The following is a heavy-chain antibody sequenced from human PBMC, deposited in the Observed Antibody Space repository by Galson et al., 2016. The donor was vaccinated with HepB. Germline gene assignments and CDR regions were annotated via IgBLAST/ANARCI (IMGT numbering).Heavy chain of an antibody. CDR3: ARREGVHYSDRSDLADDAFNI. D-gene: IGHD3-22*01. CDR2: IYYSGNT. J-gene: IGHJ3*02. Sequence: SETLSLTCTVSGGSISSGSHYWGWIRQPPGKGLEWIGSIYYSGNTHYNPSLRSRVTISVDTSKNQFSLKLKSVTAADTAVYFCARREGVHYSDRSDLADDAFNIWGQGTMVTVSS. V-gene: IGHV4-39*01. CDR1: GGSISSGSHY.